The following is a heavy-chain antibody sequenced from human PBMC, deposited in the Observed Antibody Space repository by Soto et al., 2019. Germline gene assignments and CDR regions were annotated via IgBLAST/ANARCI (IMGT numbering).Heavy chain of an antibody. CDR2: IYWDDDK. Sequence: QITLKESGPTLVKPTQTLTLTCTFSGFSLSTTGVGVGWIRQPPGKALEWLALIYWDDDKRYSPSLKSRLTITKDTSKNQVVLTMTNMDPVDTATYYCAHRPSITMVRESNWFDPWGQGTLVNVSS. J-gene: IGHJ5*02. D-gene: IGHD3-10*01. CDR1: GFSLSTTGVG. V-gene: IGHV2-5*02. CDR3: AHRPSITMVRESNWFDP.